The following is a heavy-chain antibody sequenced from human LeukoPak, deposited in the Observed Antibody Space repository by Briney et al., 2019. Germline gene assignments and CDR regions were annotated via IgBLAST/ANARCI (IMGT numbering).Heavy chain of an antibody. Sequence: GGSLRLSCAASRFTFSSYGMNWVRQAPGKGLEWVSSISSSSSYIYYADSVKGRFTISRDNAKNSLYLQMNSLRAEDTAVYYCARDLYYYDSSGFDYWGQGTLVTVSS. CDR3: ARDLYYYDSSGFDY. D-gene: IGHD3-22*01. CDR2: ISSSSSYI. J-gene: IGHJ4*02. CDR1: RFTFSSYG. V-gene: IGHV3-21*01.